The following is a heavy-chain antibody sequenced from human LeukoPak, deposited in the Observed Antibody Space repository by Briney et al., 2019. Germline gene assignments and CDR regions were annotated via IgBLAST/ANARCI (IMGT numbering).Heavy chain of an antibody. V-gene: IGHV4-4*02. CDR3: ARESMSSSSWYYSDY. Sequence: PSGTLSLTCAVSGGSISSSNWWSWVRQAPGKGLEWIGEIYHSGSTNYNPSLKSRVTISVDKSENQFSLNLSSVTAADTAVYYCARESMSSSSWYYSDYWGQGTLVTVSS. J-gene: IGHJ4*02. D-gene: IGHD6-13*01. CDR2: IYHSGST. CDR1: GGSISSSNW.